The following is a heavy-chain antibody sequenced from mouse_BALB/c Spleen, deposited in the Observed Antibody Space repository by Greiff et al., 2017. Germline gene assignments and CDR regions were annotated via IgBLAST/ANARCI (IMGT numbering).Heavy chain of an antibody. Sequence: QVHVKQPGAELVRPGASVKLSCKASGYTFTSYWINWVKQRPGQGLEWIGNIYPSDSYTNYNQKFKDKATLTVDKSSSTAYMQLSSPTSEDSAVYYCTRRDGYYFDYWGQGTTLTVSS. CDR2: IYPSDSYT. CDR1: GYTFTSYW. D-gene: IGHD2-3*01. CDR3: TRRDGYYFDY. V-gene: IGHV1-69*02. J-gene: IGHJ2*01.